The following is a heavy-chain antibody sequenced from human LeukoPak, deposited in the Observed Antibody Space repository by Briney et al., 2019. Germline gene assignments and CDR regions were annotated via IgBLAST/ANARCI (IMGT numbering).Heavy chain of an antibody. CDR3: ARGGNSVFGVVDY. J-gene: IGHJ4*02. D-gene: IGHD3-3*01. V-gene: IGHV1-2*02. Sequence: ASVKVSCKASGYTFTGCYMHWVRQAPGQGLEWMGWINPNSGGPIYAQKFQGRVTMTWDTSISTTYMELRGLRSDDTAVYYCARGGNSVFGVVDYWGQGTLVTVSS. CDR1: GYTFTGCY. CDR2: INPNSGGP.